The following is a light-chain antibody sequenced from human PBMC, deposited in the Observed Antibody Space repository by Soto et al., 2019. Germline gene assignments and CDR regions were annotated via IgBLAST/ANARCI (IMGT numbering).Light chain of an antibody. CDR3: QQYNTDVWT. Sequence: DIQLTQSPSTLPASVGDSVTITCRASQSISSWLAWHQQKPGKAPKPLIYDASSLKSGVPSRFSGSGSGTHFTLTINNLQPDDFATYYCQQYNTDVWTFGQGTKVDIK. CDR2: DAS. CDR1: QSISSW. V-gene: IGKV1-5*01. J-gene: IGKJ1*01.